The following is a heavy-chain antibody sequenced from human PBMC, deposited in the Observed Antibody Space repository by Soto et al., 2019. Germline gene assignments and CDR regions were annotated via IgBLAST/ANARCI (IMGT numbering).Heavy chain of an antibody. J-gene: IGHJ4*02. V-gene: IGHV3-11*01. CDR1: GFTFGDYY. D-gene: IGHD3-22*01. Sequence: PGRPHRHPSAASGFTFGDYYRSWILQTPGKGLEWVSYISSSGSIIYYADSVKGRFTISRDNAKNSLYLQLNSPRAEDTAVYYCARDLGYYASDGYFDYWGQGTVVTVSS. CDR3: ARDLGYYASDGYFDY. CDR2: ISSSGSII.